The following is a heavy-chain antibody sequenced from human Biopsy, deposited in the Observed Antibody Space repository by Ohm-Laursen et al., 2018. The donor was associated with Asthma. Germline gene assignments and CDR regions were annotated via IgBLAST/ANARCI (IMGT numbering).Heavy chain of an antibody. V-gene: IGHV3-30*18. D-gene: IGHD1-1*01. CDR3: AKESGSNYAFDI. Sequence: SLRLSCAASGFTFSSYCMHWVRQAPGKGLEWVAVISYDGSNKYYADSVKGRFTISRDNSKNTLYLQMNSLRAEDTAVYYCAKESGSNYAFDIWGQGTMVTVSS. J-gene: IGHJ3*02. CDR1: GFTFSSYC. CDR2: ISYDGSNK.